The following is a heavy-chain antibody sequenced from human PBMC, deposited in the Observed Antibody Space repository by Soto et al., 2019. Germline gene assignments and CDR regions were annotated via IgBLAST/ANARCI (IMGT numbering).Heavy chain of an antibody. Sequence: EVQLLESGGGLVQPGGSLRLSCAASGFTLSAYAMSGVRQAPGKGLDWVSAISSSGDHTFYADSVKGRSTISRDNSKNTLYLQVNSLRAEDTAVYYCAKLLRPGLQFFDFWGQGTLVTVSS. J-gene: IGHJ4*02. V-gene: IGHV3-23*01. CDR1: GFTLSAYA. CDR3: AKLLRPGLQFFDF. CDR2: ISSSGDHT. D-gene: IGHD4-4*01.